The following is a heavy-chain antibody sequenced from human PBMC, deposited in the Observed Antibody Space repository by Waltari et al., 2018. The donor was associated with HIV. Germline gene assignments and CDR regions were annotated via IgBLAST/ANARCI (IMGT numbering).Heavy chain of an antibody. CDR3: AHQISGQWLTPGH. V-gene: IGHV3-23*01. Sequence: EVQLLESGGGLVQPGESLRLSWAASGFAVNNSAMNWVRQAPGKGLEWVSAISASSFIHTYYADSVKGRFTVSRDNSKSTVYLQMNSLRVEDTAVYYCAHQISGQWLTPGHWGRGTRVTVSS. CDR1: GFAVNNSA. J-gene: IGHJ4*02. CDR2: ISASSFIHT. D-gene: IGHD6-19*01.